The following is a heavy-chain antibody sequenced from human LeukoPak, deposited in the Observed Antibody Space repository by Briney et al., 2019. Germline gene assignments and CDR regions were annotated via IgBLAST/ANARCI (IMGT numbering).Heavy chain of an antibody. D-gene: IGHD2-2*02. CDR2: ISYRGGT. CDR1: GGSLNSGSYY. V-gene: IGHV4-31*03. Sequence: SQTLSLTCTVFGGSLNSGSYYWSWVRQHPGKGLEWIGYISYRGGTHYNPSLKSRVSISGDTSKNQFSLSVNSVTAADTAVYYCATGYCSSTSCYRGAFDYWGQGTLVTVSS. J-gene: IGHJ4*02. CDR3: ATGYCSSTSCYRGAFDY.